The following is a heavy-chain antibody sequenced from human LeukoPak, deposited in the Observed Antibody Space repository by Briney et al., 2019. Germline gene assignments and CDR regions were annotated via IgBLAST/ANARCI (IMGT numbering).Heavy chain of an antibody. J-gene: IGHJ5*02. CDR1: GFTFSSYA. CDR3: AVEGYCSGGSCYTNWFDP. Sequence: GGSLRLSCAASGFTFSSYAMHWVRQAPGKGLDWVSYISSTGTTMYYADSVKGRFTISRDNAKNSLYLQMNSLRDEDTAVYYCAVEGYCSGGSCYTNWFDPWGQGTLITVSS. CDR2: ISSTGTTM. V-gene: IGHV3-48*02. D-gene: IGHD2-15*01.